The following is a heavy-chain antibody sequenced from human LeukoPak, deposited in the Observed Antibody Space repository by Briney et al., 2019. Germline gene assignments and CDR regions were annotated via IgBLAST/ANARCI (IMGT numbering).Heavy chain of an antibody. D-gene: IGHD6-19*01. Sequence: VXQPPGTXXXXXXXIYDSRSTNYNPSLKSPVTISVDTSKNQFSLKLSSVTAAHTAVYYCAREPYSSGCYLHQIHYWGQGTLVTVSS. CDR2: IYDSRST. CDR3: AREPYSSGCYLHQIHY. V-gene: IGHV4-59*01. J-gene: IGHJ4*02.